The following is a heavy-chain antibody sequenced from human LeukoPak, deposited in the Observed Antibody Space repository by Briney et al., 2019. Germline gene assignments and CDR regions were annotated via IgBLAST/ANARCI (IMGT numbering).Heavy chain of an antibody. Sequence: ASVKVSCKASGYTFTSYYMHWVRQAPGQGLEWMGIINPSGGSTSYAQKFQGRVTMTRDTSTSTVYMELSSLRSEDTAVYYCARDRHYYYDSSGYISIPFDYWGQETLVTVSS. CDR1: GYTFTSYY. J-gene: IGHJ4*02. V-gene: IGHV1-46*01. CDR3: ARDRHYYYDSSGYISIPFDY. D-gene: IGHD3-22*01. CDR2: INPSGGST.